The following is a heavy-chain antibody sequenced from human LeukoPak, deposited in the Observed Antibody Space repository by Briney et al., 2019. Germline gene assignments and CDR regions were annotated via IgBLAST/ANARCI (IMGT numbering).Heavy chain of an antibody. D-gene: IGHD3-10*01. CDR1: GFTFSSYS. J-gene: IGHJ3*02. V-gene: IGHV3-21*01. CDR2: ISSSSSYI. CDR3: AKRLRGDDAFDI. Sequence: GGSLRLSCAASGFTFSSYSMNWVRQDPGKGLEWVSSISSSSSYIYYADSVKGRFTISRDNAKNSLYLQMNSLRAEDTAVYYCAKRLRGDDAFDIWGQGTMVTVSS.